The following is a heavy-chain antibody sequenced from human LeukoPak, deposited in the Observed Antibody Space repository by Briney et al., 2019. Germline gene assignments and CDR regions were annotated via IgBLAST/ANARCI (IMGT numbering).Heavy chain of an antibody. D-gene: IGHD6-19*01. Sequence: PGGSLRLSCAASGFTFSSYEMNWFRQAPGKGLEWVSYISSSGSTIYYTDSVKGRFTIYRDNAKNSLYLQMNSLRAEDTAIYYCARDSSGWSHDAFDIWGQGTMVTVSS. J-gene: IGHJ3*02. CDR3: ARDSSGWSHDAFDI. CDR2: ISSSGSTI. CDR1: GFTFSSYE. V-gene: IGHV3-48*03.